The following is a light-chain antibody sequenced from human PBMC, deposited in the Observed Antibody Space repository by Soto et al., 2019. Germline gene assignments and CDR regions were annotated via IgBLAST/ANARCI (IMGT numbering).Light chain of an antibody. J-gene: IGKJ3*01. CDR2: GAS. CDR3: QQYGSSRFT. V-gene: IGKV3-20*01. Sequence: EIVLTQSPATLSLSPGERATLSCRASQSISSSYLAWHQQKPGQAPRLLVYGASSRATGIPDRFSGSGSGTDFTLTISRLEPEDFAVYYCQQYGSSRFTFGPGTKVDIK. CDR1: QSISSSY.